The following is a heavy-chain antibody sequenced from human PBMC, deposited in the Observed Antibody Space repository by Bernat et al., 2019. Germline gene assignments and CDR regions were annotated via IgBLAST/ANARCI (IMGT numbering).Heavy chain of an antibody. CDR3: TTDRMHTSAWSEAFDI. CDR1: DFTFTNAW. Sequence: EVQLVESGGGLIEPGGSLRLSCAVSDFTFTNAWMNWVRQAPGKGLERVGRIKSETDGGTTDYPASVKGRFSISRDDSKTTLYLQMNSLKTEDTAVYYCTTDRMHTSAWSEAFDIWGQGTMVTVSS. J-gene: IGHJ3*02. V-gene: IGHV3-15*07. CDR2: IKSETDGGTT. D-gene: IGHD6-19*01.